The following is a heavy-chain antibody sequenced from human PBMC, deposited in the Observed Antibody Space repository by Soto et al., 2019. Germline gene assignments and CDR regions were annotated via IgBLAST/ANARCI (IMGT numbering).Heavy chain of an antibody. D-gene: IGHD3-3*01. J-gene: IGHJ6*03. Sequence: QVQLVESGGGLVKPGGSLRLSCAASGFTFSDYYMSWIRQAPGKGLEWVSYISSSGSTIYYADSVKGRFTISRNNAKNSPYLQMNSLRAEDTAVYYCASVGGYYPHYYYYYYMDVWGKGTTVTVSS. CDR1: GFTFSDYY. V-gene: IGHV3-11*01. CDR2: ISSSGSTI. CDR3: ASVGGYYPHYYYYYYMDV.